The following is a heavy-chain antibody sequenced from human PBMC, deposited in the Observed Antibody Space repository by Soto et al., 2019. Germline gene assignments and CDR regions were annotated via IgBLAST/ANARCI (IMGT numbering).Heavy chain of an antibody. D-gene: IGHD6-25*01. V-gene: IGHV3-30-3*01. CDR3: ARDLLSSGGVVY. CDR2: ISYDGSNK. Sequence: QVQLVESGGGVVQPGRSLRLSCAASGFTFSSYAMHWVRQAPGKGLEWVAVISYDGSNKYYADSVKGRFTISRDNSKNTLYLQMNSLRAEGTAVYYWARDLLSSGGVVYWGQGTLVTVSS. J-gene: IGHJ4*02. CDR1: GFTFSSYA.